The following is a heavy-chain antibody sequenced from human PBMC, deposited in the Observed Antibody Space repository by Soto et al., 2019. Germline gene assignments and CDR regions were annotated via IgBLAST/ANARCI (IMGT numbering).Heavy chain of an antibody. J-gene: IGHJ4*02. CDR3: AREPLD. V-gene: IGHV4-31*03. Sequence: QVQLQESGPGLVKPSQTLSLTCTISAGSISSGGYYWTWLRQHPGKGLEWIGYIYYSGITYYNPSLKSRVTISVDTSKNQFSLKLSSVTAAVTAVYYCAREPLDWGQGILVTVSS. CDR1: AGSISSGGYY. CDR2: IYYSGIT.